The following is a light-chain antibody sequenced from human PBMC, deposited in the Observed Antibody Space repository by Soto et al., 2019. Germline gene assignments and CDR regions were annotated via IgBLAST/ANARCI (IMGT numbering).Light chain of an antibody. J-gene: IGLJ1*01. CDR3: CSYACHSTYV. V-gene: IGLV2-23*02. CDR2: EVT. Sequence: SSLTQPASVSGSPGQSITISCTGTSSDVGSYNLVSWYQQHPVKAPKLLIYEVTKRPSGVSNRFSGSKSGNTASLTISGLQAEDEADYLCCSYACHSTYVCATGTKETV. CDR1: SSDVGSYNL.